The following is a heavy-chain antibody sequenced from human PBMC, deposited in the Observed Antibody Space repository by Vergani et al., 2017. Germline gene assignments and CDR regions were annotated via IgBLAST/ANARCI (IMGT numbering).Heavy chain of an antibody. CDR1: GGSISSGSYY. V-gene: IGHV4-61*02. D-gene: IGHD6-6*01. CDR2: IYTSGST. J-gene: IGHJ6*02. Sequence: QVQLQESGPGLVKPSQTLSLTCTVSGGSISSGSYYWSWIRQPAGKGLEWIGRIYTSGSTNYNPSLKSRVTISVDTSKNQFSLKLSSVTAAVTAVYYCARDSSLGPQYYYYGMDVWGQGTTVTVSS. CDR3: ARDSSLGPQYYYYGMDV.